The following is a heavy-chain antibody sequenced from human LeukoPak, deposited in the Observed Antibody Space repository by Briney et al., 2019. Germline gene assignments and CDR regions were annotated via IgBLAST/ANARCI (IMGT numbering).Heavy chain of an antibody. V-gene: IGHV3-23*01. CDR2: ISGSGGNT. D-gene: IGHD3-10*01. J-gene: IGHJ4*02. Sequence: PGGSLGLSCAASGFTFSSYAMTWVRQAPGKGLEWVSGISGSGGNTYYPDSVRGRFTISRDNSKSTLSLQMNSLRAEDTAVYYCAKEHYGSGMTTFDYWGQGTLVTVSS. CDR1: GFTFSSYA. CDR3: AKEHYGSGMTTFDY.